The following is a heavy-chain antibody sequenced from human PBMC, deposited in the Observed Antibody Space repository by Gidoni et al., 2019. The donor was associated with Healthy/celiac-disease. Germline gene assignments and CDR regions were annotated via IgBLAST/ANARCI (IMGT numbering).Heavy chain of an antibody. J-gene: IGHJ3*02. V-gene: IGHV4-39*01. CDR1: GGSISSSSYY. CDR3: ARHGGVGAFDI. D-gene: IGHD3-16*01. CDR2: IYYSGST. Sequence: QLQLQESGPGLVKPSETLSLTCTVSGGSISSSSYYWGWIRQPPGKGLGWIGSIYYSGSTYYNPSLKSRVTISVDKSKNQFSLKLSSVTAADTAVYYCARHGGVGAFDIWGQGTMVTVSS.